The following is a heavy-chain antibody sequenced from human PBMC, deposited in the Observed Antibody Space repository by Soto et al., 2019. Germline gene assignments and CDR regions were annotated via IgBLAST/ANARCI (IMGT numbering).Heavy chain of an antibody. Sequence: PRGSPLLSCASSVFTFSTYWMDWVRQAPGKGLVWVSRINSDGSSTIYADSVNGRFTISRDNAKNTLYLQMNSPRAEDTAVYYCARRKAGNGMDVWGQGTTVTVSS. CDR1: VFTFSTYW. CDR2: INSDGSST. J-gene: IGHJ6*02. D-gene: IGHD6-13*01. CDR3: ARRKAGNGMDV. V-gene: IGHV3-74*01.